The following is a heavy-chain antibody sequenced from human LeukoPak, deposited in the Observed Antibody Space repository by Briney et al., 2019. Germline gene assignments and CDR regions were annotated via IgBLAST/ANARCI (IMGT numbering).Heavy chain of an antibody. D-gene: IGHD4-11*01. CDR1: GGSISSYY. CDR3: ARVATVTTWSNYYYYYMDV. V-gene: IGHV4-4*07. CDR2: IYTSGST. J-gene: IGHJ6*03. Sequence: SETLSLTCTVSGGSISSYYWSWIRQPAGKGLEWIGRIYTSGSTNYNPSLKSRVTMSVDTSKNQFSLKLSSVTAADTAVYYCARVATVTTWSNYYYYYMDVWGKGTTVAVSS.